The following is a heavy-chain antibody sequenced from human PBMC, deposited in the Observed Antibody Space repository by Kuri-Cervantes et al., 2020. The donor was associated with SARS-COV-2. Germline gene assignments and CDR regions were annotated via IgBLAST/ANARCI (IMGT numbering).Heavy chain of an antibody. D-gene: IGHD2-2*02. CDR2: TSSNGGST. CDR1: GFTFSSYA. Sequence: GGSLRLSCAASGFTFSSYAMHWVRQAPGKGLEYVSATSSNGGSTYYANSVKGRFTISRDNSKNTLYLQMGSLRAEDMAVYYCARVGCSSTSCYTGDYYYGVDVWGQGTTVTVSS. J-gene: IGHJ6*02. CDR3: ARVGCSSTSCYTGDYYYGVDV. V-gene: IGHV3-64*01.